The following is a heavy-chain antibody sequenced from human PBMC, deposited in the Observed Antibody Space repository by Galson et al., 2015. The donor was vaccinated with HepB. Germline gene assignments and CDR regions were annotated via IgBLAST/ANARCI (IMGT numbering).Heavy chain of an antibody. V-gene: IGHV3-30*03. CDR3: ARDLSAIVGALGGYFDY. CDR2: ISCDGSNK. J-gene: IGHJ4*02. CDR1: GFTFISYG. D-gene: IGHD1-26*01. Sequence: SLRLSCAASGFTFISYGMHWVRQAPGKGLEWVAVISCDGSNKYYADSVKGRFTISRDNSKNTLYLQMNSLRAEDTAVYYCARDLSAIVGALGGYFDYGGQRTLCSVSS.